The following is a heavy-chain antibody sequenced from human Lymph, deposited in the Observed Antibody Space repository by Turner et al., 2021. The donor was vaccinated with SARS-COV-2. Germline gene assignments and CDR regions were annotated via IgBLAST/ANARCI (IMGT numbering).Heavy chain of an antibody. V-gene: IGHV1-46*01. CDR1: GYTLTSYY. D-gene: IGHD5-18*01. J-gene: IGHJ6*02. CDR2: INPGGGST. CDR3: ARDHPIQIWVDDFYYVMDV. Sequence: QVQLVQSGAEVKKPGASVKVSCKASGYTLTSYYMHWVRQAPGQGLAWMEIINPGGGSTTYAQKFQGRVTMTRETSTSTVYMELSSLRSEDTAVHYCARDHPIQIWVDDFYYVMDVWGQGTTVTVSS.